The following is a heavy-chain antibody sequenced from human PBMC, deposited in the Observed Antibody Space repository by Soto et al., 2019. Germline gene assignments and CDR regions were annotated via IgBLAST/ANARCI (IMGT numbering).Heavy chain of an antibody. D-gene: IGHD3-16*02. CDR1: GFTFSSYW. CDR2: IKQDGSEK. CDR3: ARNFDDYIWGSYRYGRYYFHY. Sequence: EVQLVESGGGLVQPGGSLRLSCAASGFTFSSYWMSWVRQAPGKGLEWVANIKQDGSEKYYVDSVKGRFTISRDNAKNSLYLQMNSLRAEDTAVYYCARNFDDYIWGSYRYGRYYFHYWGQGTLVTVSS. V-gene: IGHV3-7*01. J-gene: IGHJ4*02.